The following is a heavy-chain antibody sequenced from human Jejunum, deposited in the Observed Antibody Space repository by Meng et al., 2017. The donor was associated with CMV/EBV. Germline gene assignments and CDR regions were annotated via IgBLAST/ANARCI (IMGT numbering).Heavy chain of an antibody. D-gene: IGHD2-2*01. CDR3: TRAPYSSSGGGYFYGMDV. J-gene: IGHJ6*02. Sequence: YSMFWVRQAPGKRLEWLSSMSSSCSYIYYAGSVKSRLTIARDYAKNSLYPEMNSLRAEDTAVYHCTRAPYSSSGGGYFYGMDVWGQGTTVTVSS. CDR1: YS. V-gene: IGHV3-21*01. CDR2: MSSSCSYI.